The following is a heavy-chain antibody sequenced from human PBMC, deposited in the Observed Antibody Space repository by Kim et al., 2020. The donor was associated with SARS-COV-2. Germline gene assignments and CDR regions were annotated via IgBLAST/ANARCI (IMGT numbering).Heavy chain of an antibody. D-gene: IGHD3-22*01. J-gene: IGHJ4*02. Sequence: SETLSLTCTVSGYSISSGYYWGWIRQPPGKGLEWIGSIYHSGSTYYNPSLKSRVTISVDTSKNQFSLKLSSVTAADTAVYYCARDRDTMIVVVIAGGFDYWGQGTLVTVSS. V-gene: IGHV4-38-2*02. CDR1: GYSISSGYY. CDR2: IYHSGST. CDR3: ARDRDTMIVVVIAGGFDY.